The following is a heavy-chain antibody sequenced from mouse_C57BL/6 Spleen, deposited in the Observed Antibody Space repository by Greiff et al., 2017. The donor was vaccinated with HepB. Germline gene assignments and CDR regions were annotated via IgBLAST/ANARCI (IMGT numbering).Heavy chain of an antibody. CDR1: GYSITSGYY. D-gene: IGHD2-10*01. CDR3: ATPYSYYYAMDY. Sequence: ESGPGLVKPSQSLSLTCSVTGYSITSGYYWNWIRQFPGNKLEWMGYISYDGSNNYNPSLKNRISITRDTSKNQFFLKLNSVTTEDTATYYCATPYSYYYAMDYWGQGTSVTVSS. V-gene: IGHV3-6*01. CDR2: ISYDGSN. J-gene: IGHJ4*01.